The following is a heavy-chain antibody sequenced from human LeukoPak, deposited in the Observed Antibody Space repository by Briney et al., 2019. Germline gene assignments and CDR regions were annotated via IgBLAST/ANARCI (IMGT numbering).Heavy chain of an antibody. V-gene: IGHV1-24*01. CDR1: GYTLTELS. CDR3: ATAHYGGNYFDY. Sequence: VPSVKVSCKVSGYTLTELSMHWVRQAPGRGLEWMGGFDPEDCETIYAQKFQGRVTMTEDTSTDTAYMELSSLRSEDTAVYYCATAHYGGNYFDYWGQGTLVTVSS. CDR2: FDPEDCET. D-gene: IGHD4-23*01. J-gene: IGHJ4*02.